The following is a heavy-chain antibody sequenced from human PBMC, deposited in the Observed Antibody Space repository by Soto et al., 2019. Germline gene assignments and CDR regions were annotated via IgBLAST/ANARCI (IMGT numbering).Heavy chain of an antibody. Sequence: GGSLRHSCAASGFTFTRYSMNWVRQAPGKGLEWVSSISSTTNYIYYGDSMKGRFTISRDNAKNSLYLEMNSLRAEDTAVYYCARVFQDPTSTVDYWCQAPLVTVSS. V-gene: IGHV3-21*06. CDR1: GFTFTRYS. CDR3: ARVFQDPTSTVDY. J-gene: IGHJ4*02. CDR2: ISSTTNYI. D-gene: IGHD3-10*02.